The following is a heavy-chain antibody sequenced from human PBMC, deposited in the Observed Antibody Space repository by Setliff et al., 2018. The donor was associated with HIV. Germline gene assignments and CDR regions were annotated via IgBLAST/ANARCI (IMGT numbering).Heavy chain of an antibody. CDR2: IYTSGST. CDR3: ARVDYSFWRTGGDC. V-gene: IGHV4-61*09. D-gene: IGHD3-3*01. Sequence: KTSETLSLTCTVSGGSISSDNYYWTWIRQPAGKGLEWIGHIYTSGSTNYSPSLKSRVTISVDTSKNQFSLKLSSVTAADTAVYFCARVDYSFWRTGGDCWGQGTLVTVSS. J-gene: IGHJ4*02. CDR1: GGSISSDNYY.